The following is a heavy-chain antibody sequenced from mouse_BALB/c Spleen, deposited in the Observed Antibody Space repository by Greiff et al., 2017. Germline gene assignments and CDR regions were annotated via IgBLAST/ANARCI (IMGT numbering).Heavy chain of an antibody. J-gene: IGHJ2*01. CDR2: ISDGGSYT. V-gene: IGHV5-4*02. CDR1: GFTFSDYY. D-gene: IGHD1-2*01. Sequence: DVKLVESGGGLVKPGGSLKLSCAASGFTFSDYYMYWVRQTPEKRLEWVATISDGGSYTYYPDSVKGRFTISRDNAKNNLYLQMSSLKSEDTAMYYCARDFTTATGDYFDYWGQGTTLTVSS. CDR3: ARDFTTATGDYFDY.